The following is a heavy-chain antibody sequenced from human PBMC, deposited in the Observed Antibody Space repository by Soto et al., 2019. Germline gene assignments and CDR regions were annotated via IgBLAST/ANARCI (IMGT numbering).Heavy chain of an antibody. V-gene: IGHV4-30-4*01. J-gene: IGHJ5*01. Sequence: SETLSLTCSVSGDSISNLDYFWAWIRQPPGQALEYIGYIYKSATTYYNPPFESRVAISVDTSKSQFSLNVTSVTAADTAVYFCARGRYCLTGRCFPNWFDSWGQGALVTVSS. CDR3: ARGRYCLTGRCFPNWFDS. D-gene: IGHD7-27*01. CDR2: IYKSATT. CDR1: GDSISNLDYF.